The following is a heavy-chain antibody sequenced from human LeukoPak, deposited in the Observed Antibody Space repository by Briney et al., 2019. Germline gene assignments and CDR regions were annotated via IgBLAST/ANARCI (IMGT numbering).Heavy chain of an antibody. D-gene: IGHD3-10*01. CDR1: GGSISSYY. Sequence: SETLSLTCTVSGGSISSYYWTWIRRPPGKGLEWIGYIYYTGSSNYNPSLKSRVTISVDTSKNQFSLKLTSVTAADTAVYYCARWYYYDSTRYFDLWGRGTLVTVSS. J-gene: IGHJ2*01. V-gene: IGHV4-59*01. CDR2: IYYTGSS. CDR3: ARWYYYDSTRYFDL.